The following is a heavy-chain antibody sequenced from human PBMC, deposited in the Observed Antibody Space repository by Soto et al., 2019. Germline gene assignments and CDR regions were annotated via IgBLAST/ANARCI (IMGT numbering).Heavy chain of an antibody. CDR2: ISGSGGRT. CDR3: AKRVVMNYYYYGMDV. V-gene: IGHV3-23*01. D-gene: IGHD3-3*01. CDR1: GFTFSSYA. Sequence: GGSLRLSCAASGFTFSSYAMSWVRQAPGKGLEWVSAISGSGGRTYHADSVKGRFTISRDNSKNTLYLQMNSLRAEDTAVYYCAKRVVMNYYYYGMDVWGQGTTVTVAS. J-gene: IGHJ6*02.